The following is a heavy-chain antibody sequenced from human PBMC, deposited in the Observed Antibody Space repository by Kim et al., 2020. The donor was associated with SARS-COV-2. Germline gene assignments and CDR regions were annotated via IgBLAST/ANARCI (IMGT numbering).Heavy chain of an antibody. V-gene: IGHV3-23*01. J-gene: IGHJ4*02. D-gene: IGHD3-10*01. Sequence: GGSLRLSCAASGFTFNNYAMSWVRQAPGKGLEWVSAISGSGDRAYYADSVKGRFTISRDNSKNTLYLQMNSLRAEDTAVYYCAKDAPLYGSGSYSDYWGQGTLVTVSS. CDR2: ISGSGDRA. CDR3: AKDAPLYGSGSYSDY. CDR1: GFTFNNYA.